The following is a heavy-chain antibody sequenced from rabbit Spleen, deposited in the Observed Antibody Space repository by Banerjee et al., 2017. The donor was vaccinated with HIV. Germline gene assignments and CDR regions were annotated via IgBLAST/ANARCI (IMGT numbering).Heavy chain of an antibody. V-gene: IGHV1S45*01. CDR1: GVSFSGDSY. J-gene: IGHJ4*01. D-gene: IGHD1-1*01. CDR2: IGTGSGVT. Sequence: QEQLEESGGDLVKPGASLTLTCIASGVSFSGDSYMCWVRQAPGKGLEWIGCIGTGSGVTGYASWAKGRFTISKTSSTTVTLQMTSLTAADTAAYFCARESSDSGWASNLWGQGTLVTVS. CDR3: ARESSDSGWASNL.